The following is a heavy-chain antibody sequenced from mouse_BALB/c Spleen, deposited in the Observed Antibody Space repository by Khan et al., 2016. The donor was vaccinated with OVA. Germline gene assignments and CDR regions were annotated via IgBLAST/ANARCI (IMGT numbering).Heavy chain of an antibody. CDR3: ARSLYYSYGYALDC. CDR2: ISSTGGT. J-gene: IGHJ4*01. D-gene: IGHD2-14*01. Sequence: EVQLQEPGPGLVKPSQSLSLTCTVIGYSIPSDYAWNWIRQFPGNKLEWMGYISSTGGTSYNPSLKSRISITRDTSKNQFFLQLKSVTAEDTATYYCARSLYYSYGYALDCWGRGTLVTVSS. CDR1: GYSIPSDYA. V-gene: IGHV3-2*02.